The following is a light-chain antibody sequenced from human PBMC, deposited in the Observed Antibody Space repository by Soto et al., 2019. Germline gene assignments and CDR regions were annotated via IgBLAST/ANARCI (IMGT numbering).Light chain of an antibody. CDR3: QQYNKWPLT. V-gene: IGKV1-8*01. CDR2: AAS. Sequence: AIRMTQSPSSLSASTGDRVTITCRASQGISSYLAWYQQKPGKAPKLLIYAASTLQSGVPSRFSGSGSGTDFTLTISCLQSEDFAVYYCQQYNKWPLTFGGGTKVEIK. J-gene: IGKJ4*01. CDR1: QGISSY.